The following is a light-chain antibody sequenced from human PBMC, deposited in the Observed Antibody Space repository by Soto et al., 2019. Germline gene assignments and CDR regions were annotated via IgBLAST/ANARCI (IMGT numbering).Light chain of an antibody. CDR3: SSYTSSSTHV. CDR1: SSDIGAFTF. J-gene: IGLJ1*01. Sequence: QSALTQPASVSGSPGQSITISCTGTSSDIGAFTFVSWYQQHPGKVPKLMIFDVNRRPSGVSDCFSGSKSGNTASLTISGLQAEDEGDYYCSSYTSSSTHVFGSGTKLTVL. CDR2: DVN. V-gene: IGLV2-14*03.